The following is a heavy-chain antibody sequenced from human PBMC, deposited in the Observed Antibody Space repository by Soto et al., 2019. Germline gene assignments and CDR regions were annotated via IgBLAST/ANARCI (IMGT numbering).Heavy chain of an antibody. CDR1: GYTFTRSG. J-gene: IGHJ6*02. CDR3: AREGVAPYYYYGMDV. V-gene: IGHV1-18*01. Sequence: QVQLVQSGAEVKEPGASVKVSCKASGYTFTRSGISWVRQAPGQGLEWMGWISTYNGDTNYAQTFQGRVTMTTDTSTSTVHMEVRSLRSDDTVVYYCAREGVAPYYYYGMDVWGQGTPVTVSS. CDR2: ISTYNGDT. D-gene: IGHD5-12*01.